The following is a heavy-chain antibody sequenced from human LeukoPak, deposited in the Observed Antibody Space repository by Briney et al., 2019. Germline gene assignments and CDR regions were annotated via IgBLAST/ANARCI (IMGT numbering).Heavy chain of an antibody. CDR1: GGSFSGYY. V-gene: IGHV4-34*01. D-gene: IGHD3-10*01. Sequence: PSETLSLTCAVYGGSFSGYYWSWIRQPPGKGLEWIGEINHSGSTNYNPSLKSRVTISVDTSKNQFSLKLSSVTAADTAVYYCARGEFYYGSGSYYGFDYWGQGTLVTVSS. J-gene: IGHJ4*02. CDR3: ARGEFYYGSGSYYGFDY. CDR2: INHSGST.